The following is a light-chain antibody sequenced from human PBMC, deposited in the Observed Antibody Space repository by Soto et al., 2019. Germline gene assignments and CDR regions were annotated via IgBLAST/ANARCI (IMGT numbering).Light chain of an antibody. CDR1: SSDVGGYNY. J-gene: IGLJ1*01. CDR3: SSYTSSSTLRV. Sequence: QSALTQPASVSGSPGQSITISCTGTSSDVGGYNYVSWYQQHPGKAPKLMIYDVSNRPSGVSNRFSGSKSGNTASLTISGLQAEDEPDYYCSSYTSSSTLRVFGTGTKLTVL. CDR2: DVS. V-gene: IGLV2-14*01.